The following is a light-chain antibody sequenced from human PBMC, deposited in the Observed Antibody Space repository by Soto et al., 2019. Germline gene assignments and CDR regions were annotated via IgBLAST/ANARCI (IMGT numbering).Light chain of an antibody. J-gene: IGKJ1*01. CDR2: DSS. CDR3: QLYTSDSRT. Sequence: DIQMTQSPSTLSASVGDRITITCRASHTITRLAWYQQKPGKAPKLLIFDSSRLQSGVTSRFSGSGSGTEFTLTVSSLQPDDFATYYCQLYTSDSRTFGQGNKVDIK. V-gene: IGKV1-5*01. CDR1: HTITR.